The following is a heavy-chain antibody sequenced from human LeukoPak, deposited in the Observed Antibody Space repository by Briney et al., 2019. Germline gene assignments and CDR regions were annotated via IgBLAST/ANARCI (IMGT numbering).Heavy chain of an antibody. CDR1: GFVFSNYG. V-gene: IGHV3-69-1*01. D-gene: IGHD3-3*01. Sequence: GGSLRLSCAASGFVFSNYGINWVRQAPGKGLAWVSYITGGSTIYYADSVKGRFTISRDNAKNSVYLQMNSLRAEDTAVYYCVSTFWATSPSYWGQGTLVTVSS. J-gene: IGHJ4*02. CDR2: ITGGSTI. CDR3: VSTFWATSPSY.